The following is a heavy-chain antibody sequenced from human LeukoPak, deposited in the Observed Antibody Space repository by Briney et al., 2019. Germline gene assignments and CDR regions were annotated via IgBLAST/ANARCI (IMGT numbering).Heavy chain of an antibody. J-gene: IGHJ4*02. Sequence: ASVKVYCKASGSTFTSYYMHWVRQAPGQGLEWMGIINPNGGGTSYAQKFQGRVTMTRDTSTSTVYMELSSLRSEDTVVYYCAKNHNYFDSSGYFFPDYWGQGTLVTVSS. CDR2: INPNGGGT. V-gene: IGHV1-46*01. D-gene: IGHD3-22*01. CDR1: GSTFTSYY. CDR3: AKNHNYFDSSGYFFPDY.